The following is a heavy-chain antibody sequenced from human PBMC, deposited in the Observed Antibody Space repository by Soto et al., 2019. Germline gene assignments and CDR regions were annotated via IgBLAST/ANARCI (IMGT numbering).Heavy chain of an antibody. Sequence: QLQLQESGPGLVKPSETLSLTCTVSGGSISSSSYYWGWIRQPPGKGLEWIGSIYSGGSTYYNPSLKSRVTIAVDTSKNQFSLKLSSVTTADTAVYYCARQLNSVDVWGQGTTVTVSS. CDR2: IYSGGST. CDR3: ARQLNSVDV. V-gene: IGHV4-39*01. CDR1: GGSISSSSYY. J-gene: IGHJ6*02. D-gene: IGHD1-7*01.